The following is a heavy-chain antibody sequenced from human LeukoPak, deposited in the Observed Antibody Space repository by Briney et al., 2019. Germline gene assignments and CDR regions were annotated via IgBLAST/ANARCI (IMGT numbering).Heavy chain of an antibody. D-gene: IGHD3-10*01. J-gene: IGHJ4*02. CDR3: ARGFDFTGPFDY. Sequence: SVNVSCTASRGTFSSYAISWVRQAPGQRREWMGGIIPIFGTANYAQKFQGRVTITAEESTSTAYMELSSLRSEDTAVYYCARGFDFTGPFDYWGQGTLVTVSS. V-gene: IGHV1-69*13. CDR1: RGTFSSYA. CDR2: IIPIFGTA.